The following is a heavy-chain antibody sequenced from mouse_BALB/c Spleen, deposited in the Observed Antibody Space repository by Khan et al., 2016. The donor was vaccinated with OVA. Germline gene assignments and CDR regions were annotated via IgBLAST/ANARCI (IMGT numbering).Heavy chain of an antibody. CDR1: GFSLTTYG. Sequence: VKLEESGPGLVQPSQSLSITCTVSGFSLTTYGVHWVRQSPGKGLEWLGLIWSGGNTDYNAAFISRLSTTKDNSNSQVFFKMNSLQADDTAMYXCARNSYSHHFTCWGQGTLVTVSA. CDR3: ARNSYSHHFTC. V-gene: IGHV2-2*01. D-gene: IGHD2-12*01. CDR2: IWSGGNT. J-gene: IGHJ3*01.